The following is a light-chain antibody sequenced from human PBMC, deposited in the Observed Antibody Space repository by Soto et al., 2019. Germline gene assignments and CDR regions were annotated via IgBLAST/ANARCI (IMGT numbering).Light chain of an antibody. CDR3: QQHSHWPPWT. CDR1: ENVRTF. Sequence: ILTQSPATLSLSTGERATLSCRASENVRTFVDWYQQKPGQAPRLLIYGASNRATDIPARFSGSGSGTDFTLTISNLEPEDFAVYYCQQHSHWPPWTFGQGTKVDIK. CDR2: GAS. J-gene: IGKJ1*01. V-gene: IGKV3-11*01.